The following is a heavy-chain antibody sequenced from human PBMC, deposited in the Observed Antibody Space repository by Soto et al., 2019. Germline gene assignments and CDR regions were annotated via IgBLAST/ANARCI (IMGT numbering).Heavy chain of an antibody. CDR1: GGSISSSGYY. J-gene: IGHJ4*02. Sequence: PSETLSLTCTVSGGSISSSGYYWSWTRQHPGKGLEWIGYIYYSGSTYYNPSLKSRVTISVDTSKNQFSLKLSSVTAADTAVYYCARGAQQLVPPSETYYFDYWGQGTLVTVSS. CDR3: ARGAQQLVPPSETYYFDY. CDR2: IYYSGST. D-gene: IGHD6-13*01. V-gene: IGHV4-31*03.